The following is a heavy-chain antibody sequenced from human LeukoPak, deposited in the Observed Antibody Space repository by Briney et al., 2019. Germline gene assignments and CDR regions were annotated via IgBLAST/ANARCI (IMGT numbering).Heavy chain of an antibody. CDR2: IAPNSGGT. D-gene: IGHD3-3*01. CDR3: ARGRGFLSDYYDWFDP. CDR1: GYTITDYY. Sequence: GASVKVSCKASGYTITDYYIHWMRQAPGQGLEWMGWIAPNSGGTNSAQKFQGRVTMTRDTSISTAYMELTRLRSDDTAVYYCARGRGFLSDYYDWFDPWGQGTLVTVSS. J-gene: IGHJ5*02. V-gene: IGHV1-2*02.